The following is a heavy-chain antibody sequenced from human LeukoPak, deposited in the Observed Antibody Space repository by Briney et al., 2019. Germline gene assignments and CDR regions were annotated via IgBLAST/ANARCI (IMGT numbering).Heavy chain of an antibody. CDR3: ALLWSHYMDV. CDR1: GLTLSSYA. D-gene: IGHD2-2*01. J-gene: IGHJ6*03. Sequence: GGSLRLSCAASGLTLSSYAMHWVREAPGKGLEWVAVISYDGSNKYYADSVKGRFTISRDNSKNTLYLQMNSLRVEDTAVYYCALLWSHYMDVWGKGTTVTVSS. CDR2: ISYDGSNK. V-gene: IGHV3-30-3*01.